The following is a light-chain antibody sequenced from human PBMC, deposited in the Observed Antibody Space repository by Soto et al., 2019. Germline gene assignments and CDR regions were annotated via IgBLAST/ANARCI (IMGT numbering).Light chain of an antibody. CDR1: SSDVGSYNL. CDR2: EGS. Sequence: QSALTQPASVSGSPGQSTTISCTGTSSDVGSYNLVSWYQQHPGKAPKLMIYEGSKRPSGVSNRFSGSKSGNTASLTISGLRAEDEADYYCCSYAGSSTFVVFGGGTKLTVL. V-gene: IGLV2-23*03. J-gene: IGLJ2*01. CDR3: CSYAGSSTFVV.